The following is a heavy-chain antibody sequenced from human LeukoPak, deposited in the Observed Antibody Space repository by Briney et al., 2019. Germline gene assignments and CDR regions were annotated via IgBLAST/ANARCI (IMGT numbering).Heavy chain of an antibody. V-gene: IGHV6-1*01. CDR1: GDSVSSNRAA. Sequence: SQTLSLTCAISGDSVSSNRAAWNWFRLSPSRGLEWLGRTYYTSKWYNDYAVSVKSRITVNPDTSKNQFSLHLNSVTPEDTAVYYCARQGFRRFDPWGQGTLVTVSS. CDR2: TYYTSKWYN. D-gene: IGHD3-3*01. CDR3: ARQGFRRFDP. J-gene: IGHJ5*02.